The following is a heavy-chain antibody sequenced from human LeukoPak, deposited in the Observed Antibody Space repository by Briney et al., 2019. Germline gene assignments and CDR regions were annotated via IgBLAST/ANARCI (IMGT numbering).Heavy chain of an antibody. D-gene: IGHD3-10*01. Sequence: VKPSETLSLTCTVSGGSISSYYWSWIRQPPGKGLEWTGYIYYSGSTNYNPSLKSRVTISVDTSKNQFSLKLSSVTAADTAVYYCAREEPITMVRGVMGGNWFDPWGQGTLVTVSS. CDR2: IYYSGST. V-gene: IGHV4-59*01. CDR3: AREEPITMVRGVMGGNWFDP. CDR1: GGSISSYY. J-gene: IGHJ5*02.